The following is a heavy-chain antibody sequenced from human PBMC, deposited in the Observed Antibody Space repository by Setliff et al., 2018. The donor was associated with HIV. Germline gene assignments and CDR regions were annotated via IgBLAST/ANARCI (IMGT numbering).Heavy chain of an antibody. D-gene: IGHD3-3*01. CDR1: GGSSGSSNYY. J-gene: IGHJ4*02. CDR2: VHNSGST. CDR3: ARSTKYYDFWSGYQPFDY. V-gene: IGHV4-39*07. Sequence: PSETLSLTCTVSGGSISGGSSGSSNYYWGWIRQPPGKGLEWIASVHNSGSTYYNSSLKIRITISLDTSKNQLSLKLSSVTAADTAVYYCARSTKYYDFWSGYQPFDYWGQGTLVTVSS.